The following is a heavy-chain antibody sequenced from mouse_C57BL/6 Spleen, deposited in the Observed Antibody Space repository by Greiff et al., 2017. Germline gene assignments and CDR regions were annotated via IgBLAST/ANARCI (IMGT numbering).Heavy chain of an antibody. CDR3: TGNYGFAY. V-gene: IGHV6-3*01. J-gene: IGHJ3*01. D-gene: IGHD1-1*01. CDR2: IRLKSDNYAT. Sequence: EVKLQESGGGLVQPGGSMKLSCVASGFTFSNYWMNWVRQSPEKGLEWVAQIRLKSDNYATHYAESVKGRFTISRDDSKSSVYLQMNNLRAEDTEIYYCTGNYGFAYWGQGTLVTVSA. CDR1: GFTFSNYW.